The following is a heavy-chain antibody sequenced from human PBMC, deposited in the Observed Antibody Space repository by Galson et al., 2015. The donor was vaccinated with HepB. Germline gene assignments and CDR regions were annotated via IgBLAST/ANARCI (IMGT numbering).Heavy chain of an antibody. CDR3: ARVSGDSRGGWFDP. CDR1: GGSISSYY. Sequence: ETLSLTCTVSGGSISSYYWSWIRQPPGKGLEWIGYIYYSGSTNYNPSLKSRVTISVDTSKNQFSLKLSSVAAADTAVYYCARVSGDSRGGWFDPWGQGTLVTVSS. V-gene: IGHV4-59*01. J-gene: IGHJ5*02. CDR2: IYYSGST. D-gene: IGHD4-17*01.